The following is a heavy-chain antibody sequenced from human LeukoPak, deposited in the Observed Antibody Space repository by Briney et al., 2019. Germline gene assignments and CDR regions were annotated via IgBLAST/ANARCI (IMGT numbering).Heavy chain of an antibody. CDR2: INSERSAK. CDR1: GFTLSSYW. V-gene: IGHV3-74*01. J-gene: IGHJ6*03. D-gene: IGHD4-17*01. Sequence: GGPLRLSCGAWGFTLSSYWMHGVRQAREKGLVGVSRINSERSAKIYADSVKGRFTISRENGKNTLYLQMNSLRDEETAVYYCERAADYGDSAPYYYYYYMDVWGKGTTVTVSS. CDR3: ERAADYGDSAPYYYYYYMDV.